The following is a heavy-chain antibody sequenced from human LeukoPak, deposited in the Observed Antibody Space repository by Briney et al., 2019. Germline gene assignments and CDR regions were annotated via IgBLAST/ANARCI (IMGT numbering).Heavy chain of an antibody. CDR3: ARGVRDGYYYYMDV. Sequence: GASVKVSCKASGGTFSSYAISWVRQAPGQGLEWMGGIIPIFGTANYAQKFQGRVTITADKSTSTAYMELSSLRSEDTAVYYCARGVRDGYYYYMDVWGKGTTVTVSS. V-gene: IGHV1-69*06. D-gene: IGHD5-24*01. CDR1: GGTFSSYA. CDR2: IIPIFGTA. J-gene: IGHJ6*03.